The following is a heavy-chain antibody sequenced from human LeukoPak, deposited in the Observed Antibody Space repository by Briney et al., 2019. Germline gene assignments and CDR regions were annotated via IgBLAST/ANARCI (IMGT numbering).Heavy chain of an antibody. CDR2: INPKSGDT. CDR3: GVHWGSGYYFDL. Sequence: ASVKVSCKASGYTFTDHYVHWVRQTPGQGLEWMGWINPKSGDTNYAQKFQGRVTMTRDTSIVTPYMELSSLTSDDTGVYYCGVHWGSGYYFDLWGRGILVTVSS. J-gene: IGHJ2*01. V-gene: IGHV1-2*02. D-gene: IGHD7-27*01. CDR1: GYTFTDHY.